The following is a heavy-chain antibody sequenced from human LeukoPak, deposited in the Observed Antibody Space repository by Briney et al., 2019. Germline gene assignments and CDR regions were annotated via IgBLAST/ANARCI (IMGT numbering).Heavy chain of an antibody. CDR1: GCTFSNYW. J-gene: IGHJ1*01. Sequence: AGTLRLSCAAAGCTFSNYWMHWVRQAPGKGLVWVSRIKSDGRTNYEDSVKGRVTISRDNSKNTVSLQMNRLRAEDPGVYYCARAPSEIGGYYPEYFRHWGQGPLVTVSS. CDR3: ARAPSEIGGYYPEYFRH. CDR2: IKSDGRT. D-gene: IGHD3-22*01. V-gene: IGHV3-74*01.